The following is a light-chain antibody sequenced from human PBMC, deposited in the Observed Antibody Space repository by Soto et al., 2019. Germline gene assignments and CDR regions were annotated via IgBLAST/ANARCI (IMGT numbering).Light chain of an antibody. CDR2: EGS. Sequence: QSALTQPASVSGSPGQSITISCTGTSSDVGSYNLVSWYQQHPGKAPKLMIYEGSKRPSXXXXXXXXXXXXXXXXLTISGLQAEDEADYYCCSYAGSSSYVFGTGTKVTVL. J-gene: IGLJ1*01. CDR1: SSDVGSYNL. CDR3: CSYAGSSSYV. V-gene: IGLV2-23*01.